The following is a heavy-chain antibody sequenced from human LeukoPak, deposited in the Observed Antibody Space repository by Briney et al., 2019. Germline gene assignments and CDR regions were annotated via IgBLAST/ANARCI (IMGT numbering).Heavy chain of an antibody. CDR3: ARELERQSFGY. J-gene: IGHJ4*02. Sequence: ASVKVSCKASEYTYTGYYMHWVRQAPGQGLEWMGWINPNSGGTNYAQKFQGRVTMTRDTSISTAYMELSRLRSDDTAVYYCARELERQSFGYWGQGTLVTASS. CDR2: INPNSGGT. D-gene: IGHD1-1*01. V-gene: IGHV1-2*02. CDR1: EYTYTGYY.